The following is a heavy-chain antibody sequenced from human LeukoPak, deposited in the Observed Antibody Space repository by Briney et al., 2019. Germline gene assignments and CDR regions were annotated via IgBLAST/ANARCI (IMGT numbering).Heavy chain of an antibody. CDR1: GGSFSGYY. CDR2: INHSGST. D-gene: IGHD3-3*01. V-gene: IGHV4-34*01. J-gene: IGHJ6*03. Sequence: PSETLSLTCAVYGGSFSGYYWSWIRQPPGKGLEWIGAINHSGSTNYNPSLKSRVTISVDTSKNQFSLKLSSVTAADTAVYYCARGRSSSKYYYYYMDVWGKGTTVTVSS. CDR3: ARGRSSSKYYYYYMDV.